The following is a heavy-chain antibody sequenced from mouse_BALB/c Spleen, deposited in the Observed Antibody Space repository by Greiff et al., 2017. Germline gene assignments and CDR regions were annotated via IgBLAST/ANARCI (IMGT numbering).Heavy chain of an antibody. CDR1: GYSFTSYW. Sequence: QVQLQQSGPQLVRPGASVKISCKASGYSFTSYWMHWVKQRPGQGLEWIGMIDPSDSETRLNQKFKDKATLTVDKSSSTAYMQLSSPTSEDSAVYYCARREGYFDVWGAGTTVTVSS. CDR2: IDPSDSET. V-gene: IGHV1S126*01. CDR3: ARREGYFDV. J-gene: IGHJ1*01.